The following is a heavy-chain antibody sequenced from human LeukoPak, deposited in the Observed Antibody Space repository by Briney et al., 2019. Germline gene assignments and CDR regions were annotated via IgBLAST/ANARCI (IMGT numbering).Heavy chain of an antibody. CDR3: ARIGGRAVKSLYYFDY. CDR1: GGSISSSSYY. D-gene: IGHD3-16*01. CDR2: IYYSGST. V-gene: IGHV4-39*07. Sequence: SQTLSLTCTVSGGSISSSSYYWGWIRQPPGKGLEWIGSIYYSGSTYYNPSLKSRVTISVDTSKTQFSLKLSSVTAADTAVYYCARIGGRAVKSLYYFDYWGQGTLVTVSS. J-gene: IGHJ4*02.